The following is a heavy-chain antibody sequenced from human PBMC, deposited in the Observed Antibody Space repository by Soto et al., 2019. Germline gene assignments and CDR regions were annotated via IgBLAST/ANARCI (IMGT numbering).Heavy chain of an antibody. J-gene: IGHJ4*02. CDR1: GVSISSGGYY. Sequence: SETLSLTCTVSGVSISSGGYYWGWIRQNPGKGLEGIGYIYYSGSTYYNSSLKSLVTISVDTSKNQFSLKLSSVTAADTAVYYCERGGSSSTYHIDYWGQGTLVTVSS. D-gene: IGHD6-6*01. V-gene: IGHV4-31*01. CDR3: ERGGSSSTYHIDY. CDR2: IYYSGST.